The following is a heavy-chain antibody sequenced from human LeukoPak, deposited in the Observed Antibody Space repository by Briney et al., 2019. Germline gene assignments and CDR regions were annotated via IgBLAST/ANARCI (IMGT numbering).Heavy chain of an antibody. CDR2: INHSGST. V-gene: IGHV4-30-2*01. CDR1: GGSISSGGYY. Sequence: SQTLSLTCAVSGGSISSGGYYWSWIRQPPGKGLEWIGEINHSGSTNYNPSLKSRVTISVDTSKNQFSLKLSSVTAADTAVYYCARGPRAVVVTAISRLWYFQHWGQGTLVTVSS. D-gene: IGHD2-21*02. J-gene: IGHJ1*01. CDR3: ARGPRAVVVTAISRLWYFQH.